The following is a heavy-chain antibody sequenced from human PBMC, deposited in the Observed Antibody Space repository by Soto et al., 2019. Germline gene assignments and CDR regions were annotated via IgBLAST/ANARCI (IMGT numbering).Heavy chain of an antibody. CDR3: ARGQAIFGVVITGPVDY. CDR2: ISSSSSTI. Sequence: PGGSLRLSCAASGFTFSSYSMNWVRQAPEKGLERVSYISSSSSTIYYADSVKGRFTISRDNAKNSLYLQMNSLRAEDTAVYYCARGQAIFGVVITGPVDYWGQGTLVTSPQ. D-gene: IGHD3-3*01. CDR1: GFTFSSYS. J-gene: IGHJ4*02. V-gene: IGHV3-48*01.